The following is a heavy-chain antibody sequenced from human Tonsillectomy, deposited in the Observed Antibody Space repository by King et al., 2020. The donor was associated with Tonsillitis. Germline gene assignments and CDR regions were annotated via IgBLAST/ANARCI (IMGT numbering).Heavy chain of an antibody. CDR3: ARPRADPVEYGGKSYDY. J-gene: IGHJ4*02. CDR1: GYTFTSYD. Sequence: VQLVESGAEVKKPGASVKVSCKASGYTFTSYDINWVRQATGQGLEWMGWMNPNSGNTGYGQKFQGRVTMTRNTSISTAYMEVSSLRSEDTGVDYCARPRADPVEYGGKSYDYWGQGTLVTVSS. D-gene: IGHD4-23*01. CDR2: MNPNSGNT. V-gene: IGHV1-8*02.